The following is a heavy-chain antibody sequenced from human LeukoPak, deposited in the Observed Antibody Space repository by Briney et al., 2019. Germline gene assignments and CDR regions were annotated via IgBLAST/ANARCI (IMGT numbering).Heavy chain of an antibody. V-gene: IGHV4-39*01. CDR1: GGSFNSSGYF. Sequence: SETLSLTCAVSGGSFNSSGYFWGWVRQPPGNGLESIGSISYRDNTYNNPALKTRLSLSIHTSTDQFSLNLKSVPAADSALYDCARQIGQVRGLQSLRFVPDLVDYWGQGTLVTVSS. D-gene: IGHD5-12*01. CDR2: ISYRDNT. J-gene: IGHJ4*02. CDR3: ARQIGQVRGLQSLRFVPDLVDY.